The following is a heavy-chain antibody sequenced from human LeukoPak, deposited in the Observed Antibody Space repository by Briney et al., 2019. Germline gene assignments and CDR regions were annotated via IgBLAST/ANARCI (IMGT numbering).Heavy chain of an antibody. CDR1: GFTFSSYA. J-gene: IGHJ4*02. CDR2: ISSNGGST. V-gene: IGHV3-64*01. CDR3: ARPDDFWRGPFDY. D-gene: IGHD3-3*01. Sequence: PGGSLRLSCAASGFTFSSYAMHWVRQAPGKGLEYVSAISSNGGSTYYANSVKGRFTISRDNAKNSLYLQMNSLRAEDTAVYYCARPDDFWRGPFDYWGQGTLVTVSS.